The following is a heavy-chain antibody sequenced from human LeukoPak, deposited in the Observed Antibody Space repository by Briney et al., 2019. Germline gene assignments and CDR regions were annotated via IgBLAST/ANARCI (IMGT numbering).Heavy chain of an antibody. CDR1: GFTFSNAW. J-gene: IGHJ6*03. V-gene: IGHV3-15*01. CDR2: IKSKTDGGTT. D-gene: IGHD2-2*01. Sequence: GGSLRLSCAASGFTFSNAWMSWVRQAPGKGLEWVGRIKSKTDGGTTDYAAPVKGKFTISGDDSKNTLYLQMNSLKTEDTAVYYCTTDWVVVVPAAISWTEDYYYMDVWGKGTTVTVSS. CDR3: TTDWVVVVPAAISWTEDYYYMDV.